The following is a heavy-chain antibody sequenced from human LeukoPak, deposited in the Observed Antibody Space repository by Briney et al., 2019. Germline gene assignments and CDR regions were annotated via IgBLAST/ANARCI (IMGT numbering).Heavy chain of an antibody. Sequence: SETLSLTCTVSGGSISSGSYYWGWIRQPPGEGLEWIGSIYYSGITHYKPSLKSRVTISADTSKNQFSLKLSSVTAADTVVYYCARRGDPWGQGTLVTVSS. V-gene: IGHV4-39*01. D-gene: IGHD3-16*01. CDR1: GGSISSGSYY. J-gene: IGHJ5*02. CDR2: IYYSGIT. CDR3: ARRGDP.